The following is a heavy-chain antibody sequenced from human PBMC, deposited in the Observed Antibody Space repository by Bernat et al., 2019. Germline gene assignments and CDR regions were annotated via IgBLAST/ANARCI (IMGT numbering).Heavy chain of an antibody. Sequence: EVQLVESGGGLVQPGGSLRLSCAASGFTFSSYWMHWVRQAPGKGLVWVSRINSDGSSTSYADSMKGRFTISRDNAKNTLYLQMNSLRAEDAAVYYCAGDPIPYYYYGSGSYPDYWGQGTLVTVSS. J-gene: IGHJ4*02. D-gene: IGHD3-10*01. CDR2: INSDGSST. CDR3: AGDPIPYYYYGSGSYPDY. V-gene: IGHV3-74*01. CDR1: GFTFSSYW.